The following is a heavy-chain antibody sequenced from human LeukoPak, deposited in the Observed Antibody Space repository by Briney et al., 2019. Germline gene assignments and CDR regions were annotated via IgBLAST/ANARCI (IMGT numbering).Heavy chain of an antibody. CDR3: ARDQWLVQGYYYYYHMDV. J-gene: IGHJ6*03. V-gene: IGHV3-7*01. Sequence: GGSLRLSCAASGFTFSSYWMSWVRQAPGKGLEWVANIKQDGSEKYYVDSVKGRFTISRDNAKNSLYLQMNSLRAEDTAVYYCARDQWLVQGYYYYYHMDVWGKGTTVTVSS. CDR2: IKQDGSEK. CDR1: GFTFSSYW. D-gene: IGHD6-19*01.